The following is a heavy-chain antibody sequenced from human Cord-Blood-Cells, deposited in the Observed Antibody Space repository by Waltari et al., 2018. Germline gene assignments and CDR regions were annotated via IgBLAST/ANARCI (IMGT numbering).Heavy chain of an antibody. D-gene: IGHD3-10*01. CDR1: GYTFTSYA. CDR3: ARGPVRGGSFDY. J-gene: IGHJ4*02. V-gene: IGHV1-3*01. Sequence: QVQLVQSGAEVKKPGASVKVSCKASGYTFTSYAMHWVRQAPGKRLEWMGWIQAGNGNTKYSPKFQGRVTITRDTSASTAYMELSSLRSEDTAVYYCARGPVRGGSFDYWGQGTLVTVSS. CDR2: IQAGNGNT.